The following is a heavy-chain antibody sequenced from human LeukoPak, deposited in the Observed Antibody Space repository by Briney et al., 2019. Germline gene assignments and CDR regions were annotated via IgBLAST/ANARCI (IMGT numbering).Heavy chain of an antibody. V-gene: IGHV3-21*06. CDR2: ISGSGSYI. J-gene: IGHJ4*02. D-gene: IGHD3-10*01. CDR1: GFTFSDYS. Sequence: PGGSLRLSCAASGFTFSDYSMNWVRQTPRKGLEWVSCISGSGSYIYYADSVKGRFTIPRDNAKNSLHLQVNSLRAEDTAVYYCVRERFHGSGAPKFDFWGQGTLVTVSS. CDR3: VRERFHGSGAPKFDF.